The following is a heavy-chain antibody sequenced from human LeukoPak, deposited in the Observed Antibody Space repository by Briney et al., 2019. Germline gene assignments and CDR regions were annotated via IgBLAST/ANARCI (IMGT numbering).Heavy chain of an antibody. V-gene: IGHV3-74*01. CDR2: INSDGSST. D-gene: IGHD3-22*01. CDR3: ARDSSGYRYFDY. CDR1: GFTFSSYW. Sequence: GGSLRLYCAASGFTFSSYWVHWVRQAPGKGLVLVSRINSDGSSTSYADSVKGRFTISRDNAKNTLYLQMNSLRAEDTAVYYCARDSSGYRYFDYWGQGTLVTVSS. J-gene: IGHJ4*02.